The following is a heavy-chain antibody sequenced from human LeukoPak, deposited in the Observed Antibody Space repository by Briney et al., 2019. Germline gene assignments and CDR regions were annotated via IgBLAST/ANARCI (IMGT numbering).Heavy chain of an antibody. J-gene: IGHJ5*02. CDR1: GGSINSDF. Sequence: PSETLSLTCTVSGGSINSDFWTWIRQPPGKGLEWIGNVYYSGTTNYNPSLKSRVSISVDTSKSQFFLKLTSVTAADTAVYYCARLADCSIPTCWGYWFDPWGLGTLVTVSS. CDR3: ARLADCSIPTCWGYWFDP. CDR2: VYYSGTT. D-gene: IGHD2-2*01. V-gene: IGHV4-59*01.